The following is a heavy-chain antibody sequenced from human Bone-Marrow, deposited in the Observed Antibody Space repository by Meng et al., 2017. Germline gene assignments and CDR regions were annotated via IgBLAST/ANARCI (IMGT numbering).Heavy chain of an antibody. D-gene: IGHD3-22*01. CDR2: IIPIFGTA. V-gene: IGHV1-69*05. J-gene: IGHJ3*02. Sequence: SVKVSCKASGGTFSSYAISWVRQAPGQGLEWMGGIIPIFGTANYAQKFQGRVTITTDESTSTAYMELSSLRSEDTAVYYCARDRYSSGMEEDAFDIWGQGTMVTVSS. CDR1: GGTFSSYA. CDR3: ARDRYSSGMEEDAFDI.